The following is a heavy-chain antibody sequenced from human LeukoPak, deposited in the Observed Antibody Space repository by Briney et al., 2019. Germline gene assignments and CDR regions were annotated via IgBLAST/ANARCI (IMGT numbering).Heavy chain of an antibody. Sequence: PSETPSLTCTVSGGSISSGDYYWSWIRQPPGKGLEWIGYIYYSGSTYYNPSLKSRVTISVDTSKNQFSLKLSSVTAADTAVYYCARSQGNVLRYFDWLSVFDYWGQGTLVTVSS. CDR2: IYYSGST. V-gene: IGHV4-30-4*08. J-gene: IGHJ4*02. CDR3: ARSQGNVLRYFDWLSVFDY. D-gene: IGHD3-9*01. CDR1: GGSISSGDYY.